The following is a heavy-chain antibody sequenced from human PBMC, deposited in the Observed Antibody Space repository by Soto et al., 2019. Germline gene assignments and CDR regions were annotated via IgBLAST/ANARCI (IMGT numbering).Heavy chain of an antibody. CDR3: ASHYDMWSGYLSPVDY. J-gene: IGHJ4*02. Sequence: QVQLVESGGDLVKPGGSLRLSCAASGYTFSDYYMSWIRQAPGKGLEWISYIDTSGTKIYYADSVKGRFTITRDNAKNSLYLERNRLRDEDTAVYYCASHYDMWSGYLSPVDYWGQGTLVTVSS. CDR2: IDTSGTKI. V-gene: IGHV3-11*01. D-gene: IGHD3-3*01. CDR1: GYTFSDYY.